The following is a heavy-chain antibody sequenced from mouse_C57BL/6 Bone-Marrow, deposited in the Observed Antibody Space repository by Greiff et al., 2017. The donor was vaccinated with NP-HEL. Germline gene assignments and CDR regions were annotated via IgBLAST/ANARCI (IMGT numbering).Heavy chain of an antibody. CDR1: GYAFSSSW. CDR2: IYPGDGDT. V-gene: IGHV1-82*01. J-gene: IGHJ1*03. Sequence: VQLQQSGPELVKPGASVKISCKASGYAFSSSWMNWVKQRPGKGLEWIGRIYPGDGDTNYNGKFKGKATLTADKSSSTAYMQLSSRTSEDSAVYFCASIYYSNLYWYFDVWGTGTTVTVSS. CDR3: ASIYYSNLYWYFDV. D-gene: IGHD2-5*01.